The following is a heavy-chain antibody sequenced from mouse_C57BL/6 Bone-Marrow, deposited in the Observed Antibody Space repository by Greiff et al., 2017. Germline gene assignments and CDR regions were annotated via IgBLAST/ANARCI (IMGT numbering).Heavy chain of an antibody. CDR3: ATDYYGCEWWWYVDV. Sequence: QVQLKQSGAELARPGASVKLSCKASGFTFTGYGISWVKQRTGQGLEWIGEINPRSGTTYYTEKLKGQFTMTGDKSSSTVYMDSRSLTSEDSAMYFCATDYYGCEWWWYVDVWGTGTTVTVSS. CDR2: INPRSGTT. V-gene: IGHV1-81*01. J-gene: IGHJ1*03. CDR1: GFTFTGYG. D-gene: IGHD1-1*01.